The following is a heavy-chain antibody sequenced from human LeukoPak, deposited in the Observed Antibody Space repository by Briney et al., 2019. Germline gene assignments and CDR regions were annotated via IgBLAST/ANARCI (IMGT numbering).Heavy chain of an antibody. CDR3: ARGGSYSYGYVSLGY. J-gene: IGHJ4*02. D-gene: IGHD5-18*01. CDR1: GYSLTSYW. V-gene: IGHV5-51*01. CDR2: IYPGDSDT. Sequence: GESLKISCKGSGYSLTSYWIGWVRQMPGKGLEWMGIIYPGDSDTRYSPSFQGQVTISADKSISTAYLQWSSLKASDTAMYYCARGGSYSYGYVSLGYWGQGTLVTVSS.